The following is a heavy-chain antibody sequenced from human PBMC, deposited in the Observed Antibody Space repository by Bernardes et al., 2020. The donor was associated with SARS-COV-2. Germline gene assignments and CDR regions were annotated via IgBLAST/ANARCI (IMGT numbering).Heavy chain of an antibody. J-gene: IGHJ3*02. Sequence: SETLSLTCTVSGGSIRSYYWSWIRQPPGPGLEWIGYIYYSGSTHYNPSLKSRVTISVDTSKNQFSLKLSSVTAADTAVYYCARRASRTMTHVAFDIWGQGTMVTVSS. CDR3: ARRASRTMTHVAFDI. CDR1: GGSIRSYY. CDR2: IYYSGST. V-gene: IGHV4-59*08. D-gene: IGHD2-21*02.